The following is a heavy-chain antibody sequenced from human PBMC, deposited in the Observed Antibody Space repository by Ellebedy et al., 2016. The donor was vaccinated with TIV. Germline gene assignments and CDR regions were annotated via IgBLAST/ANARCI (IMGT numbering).Heavy chain of an antibody. V-gene: IGHV4-34*01. CDR2: INHSGST. J-gene: IGHJ6*02. D-gene: IGHD1-26*01. CDR3: ALVGANGMDV. CDR1: GGSFSGYY. Sequence: SETLSLTCAVYGGSFSGYYWSWIRQPPGKGLEWIGEINHSGSTNYNPSLKSRVTISVDTSKNQFSLKLSSVTAADTAVYYCALVGANGMDVWGQGTTVTVSS.